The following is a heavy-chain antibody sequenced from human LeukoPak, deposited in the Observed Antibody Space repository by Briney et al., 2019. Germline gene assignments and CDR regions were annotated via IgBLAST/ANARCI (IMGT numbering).Heavy chain of an antibody. CDR2: ITSNGDST. CDR1: GFTFSSYG. J-gene: IGHJ5*02. Sequence: GGSLRLSCAASGFTFSSYGMHWVRQAPGKGLEYVSAITSNGDSTYYADAVMGRFTISRDNSNDTLYLQMGSLRAEDMAVYYCARVSDSGAFDPWGQGTLVTVSS. V-gene: IGHV3-64*02. CDR3: ARVSDSGAFDP. D-gene: IGHD1-26*01.